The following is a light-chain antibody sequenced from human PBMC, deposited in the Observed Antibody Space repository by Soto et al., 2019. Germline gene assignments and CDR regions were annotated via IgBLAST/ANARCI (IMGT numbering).Light chain of an antibody. Sequence: DIQMTQSPSTLSASVGDRVTIICRASQSVGTWLAWYQQKPGKAPNLLIYKASSLESGVPSRFRGSGSGTEFTLTISSLQPDDFATYYCQQYKSYWTFGQGTKVDIK. V-gene: IGKV1-5*03. CDR2: KAS. CDR3: QQYKSYWT. CDR1: QSVGTW. J-gene: IGKJ1*01.